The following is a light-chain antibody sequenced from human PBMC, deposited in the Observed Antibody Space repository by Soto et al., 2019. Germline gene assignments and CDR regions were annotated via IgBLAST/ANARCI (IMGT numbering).Light chain of an antibody. J-gene: IGLJ2*01. Sequence: QSVLTQPPSVSAAPGQKVTISCSGDSSNVGRHYISWYQQVPGTAPKLLIYDNNKRPSGIPDRFSGSKSGTSATLGITGLHTGDEADYFCETWDTTLSAVVFGGGTKLTVL. CDR1: SSNVGRHY. V-gene: IGLV1-51*01. CDR3: ETWDTTLSAVV. CDR2: DNN.